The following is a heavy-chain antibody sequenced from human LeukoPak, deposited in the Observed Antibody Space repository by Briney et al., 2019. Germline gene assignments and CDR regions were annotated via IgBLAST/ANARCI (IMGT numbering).Heavy chain of an antibody. CDR3: AKDDRGFCCVGSSGGSCYPDY. CDR1: VFTFSNYG. J-gene: IGHJ4*02. V-gene: IGHV3-30*18. D-gene: IGHD2-15*01. Sequence: GGSLRHSCAASVFTFSNYGMHWVRQAPGKGLEWVAVIPYDGRNGYYADSVKGRFTISRDNSKYTVYLQMNSLRAEDPAVFFCAKDDRGFCCVGSSGGSCYPDYWGRGTLATVSS. CDR2: IPYDGRNG.